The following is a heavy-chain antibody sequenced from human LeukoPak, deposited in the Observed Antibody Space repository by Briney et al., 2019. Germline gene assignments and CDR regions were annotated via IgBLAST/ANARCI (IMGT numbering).Heavy chain of an antibody. CDR2: ISGSGGST. V-gene: IGHV3-23*01. D-gene: IGHD5-18*01. CDR1: GFTFSSDV. CDR3: ASGSGYSYGWIDY. J-gene: IGHJ4*02. Sequence: GGSLRLSCAAAGFTFSSDVMSWVREAPGKGREWGSAISGSGGSTYHAESVKGRFTISSDNSKHPLYLQMNSLRAEDTAVYYCASGSGYSYGWIDYWGQGTLVTVSS.